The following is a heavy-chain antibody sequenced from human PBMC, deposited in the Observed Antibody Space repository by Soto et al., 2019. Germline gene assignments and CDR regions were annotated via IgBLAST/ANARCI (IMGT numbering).Heavy chain of an antibody. CDR3: ARAGLAAADNWFDP. J-gene: IGHJ5*02. D-gene: IGHD6-13*01. CDR2: INHSGST. Sequence: QVQLQQWGAGLLKPSETLSLTCAVYGGSFSGYYWSWIRQPPGKGLEWIGEINHSGSTNYNPSLNSRVTISVDTSKNQFSLKLSSVTAADTAVYYCARAGLAAADNWFDPWGQGTLVTVSS. CDR1: GGSFSGYY. V-gene: IGHV4-34*01.